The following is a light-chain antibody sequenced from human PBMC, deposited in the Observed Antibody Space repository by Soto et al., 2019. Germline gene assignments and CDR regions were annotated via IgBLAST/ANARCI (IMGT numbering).Light chain of an antibody. CDR3: QQRDNWPWT. CDR2: DAS. CDR1: QSVRSN. V-gene: IGKV3-11*01. J-gene: IGKJ1*01. Sequence: ETVLTQSPATLSLSPGERATLSCRASQSVRSNLAWYQHKPGQAPRLLLYDASNRATGIPGRFSGSGSGTDFALTISKPEPEDFAVDYCQQRDNWPWTFGQGAKVVIK.